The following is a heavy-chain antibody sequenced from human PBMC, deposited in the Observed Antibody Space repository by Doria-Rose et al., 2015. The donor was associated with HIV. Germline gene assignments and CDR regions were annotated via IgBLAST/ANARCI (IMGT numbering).Heavy chain of an antibody. CDR2: IFSDDER. D-gene: IGHD6-13*01. J-gene: IGHJ4*02. Sequence: QITLKESGPVLVKPTETLTLTCTVSGVSLSSPGMGVSWIRQPPGKALEWLANIFSDDERYYNTSLKSRLTISRGTSKSQLVLTMTDMDPVDTATYYCARIKSSRWYHKYYFDFWGQGTLVIVSA. CDR1: GVSLSSPGMG. CDR3: ARIKSSRWYHKYYFDF. V-gene: IGHV2-26*01.